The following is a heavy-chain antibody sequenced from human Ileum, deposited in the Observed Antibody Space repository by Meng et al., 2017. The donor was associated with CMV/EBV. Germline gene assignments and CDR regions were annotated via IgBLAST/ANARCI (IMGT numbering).Heavy chain of an antibody. J-gene: IGHJ4*02. CDR1: GYIFTDYY. V-gene: IGHV1-2*02. Sequence: ASVKVSCKTSGYIFTDYYIHWLRQAPGQGLEWMGWINPKSGATDYAQRFQGGVTMTRDTSTTTVYMETYLRSDDTAVYYCARAGRGEAAYSHYDFWGQGTPVTVSS. D-gene: IGHD2-15*01. CDR2: INPKSGAT. CDR3: ARAGRGEAAYSHYDF.